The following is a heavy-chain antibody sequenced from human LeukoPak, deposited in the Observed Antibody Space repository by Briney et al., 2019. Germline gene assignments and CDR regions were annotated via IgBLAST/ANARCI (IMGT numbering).Heavy chain of an antibody. Sequence: GGSLRLSCAASGFTFSSYAMTWVRQAPGKGLEWVSGINGSGGRTYYGDSVKGRFTISRDNAKNSLSLQMNSLRAEDTAVYYCARDQEVGDIWSGYGDWGQGTLVTVSS. CDR1: GFTFSSYA. J-gene: IGHJ4*02. V-gene: IGHV3-23*01. CDR3: ARDQEVGDIWSGYGD. CDR2: INGSGGRT. D-gene: IGHD3-3*01.